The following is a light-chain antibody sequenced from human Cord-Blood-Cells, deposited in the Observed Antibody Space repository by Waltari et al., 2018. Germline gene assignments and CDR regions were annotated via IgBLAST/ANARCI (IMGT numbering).Light chain of an antibody. J-gene: IGLJ3*02. Sequence: SALTQPASVSGSPGQSITISCTGTSSDVCGYTYVSWYQQHPGNAPQLMIYDVSNRPSGVSNLFAVSKSGNTASLTISGLQAEDEADYYCSSYTSSSTRVFGGGTKLTVL. CDR1: SSDVCGYTY. CDR2: DVS. V-gene: IGLV2-14*03. CDR3: SSYTSSSTRV.